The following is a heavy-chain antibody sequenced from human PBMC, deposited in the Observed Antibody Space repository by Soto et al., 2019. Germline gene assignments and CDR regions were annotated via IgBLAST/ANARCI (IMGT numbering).Heavy chain of an antibody. J-gene: IGHJ4*02. CDR1: GFTLSGYW. CDR3: VSPRYDGSGSPFDY. Sequence: EVQLVEFGGGLVQPGGSLRLSCEASGFTLSGYWMHWVRQVPGKGLVWVSRISPDGSDTTHADSVKGRFTVSRDNAKNTLYLQMNSPRPEDMAVYYCVSPRYDGSGSPFDYWGQGTLVTVSS. CDR2: ISPDGSDT. D-gene: IGHD3-22*01. V-gene: IGHV3-74*01.